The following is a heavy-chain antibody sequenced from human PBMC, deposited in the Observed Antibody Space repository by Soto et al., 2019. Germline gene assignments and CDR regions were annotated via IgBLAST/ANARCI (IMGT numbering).Heavy chain of an antibody. D-gene: IGHD3-16*02. V-gene: IGHV4-31*03. CDR2: IYSSGTT. CDR1: GGSTTSADYY. CDR3: ARMVLHLGELSPNCIVL. J-gene: IGHJ5*02. Sequence: SETLSLTCTISGGSTTSADYYWAWIRQFPGKGLEWIAYIYSSGTTHYNPSLKSRATISLDTSNSQFSLEVKSATAADTAVYYCARMVLHLGELSPNCIVLWCQGSLLTVFS.